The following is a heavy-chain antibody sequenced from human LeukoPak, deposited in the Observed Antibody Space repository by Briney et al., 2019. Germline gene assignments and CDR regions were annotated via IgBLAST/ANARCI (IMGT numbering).Heavy chain of an antibody. CDR3: AKMDFGSGSYYILNSPDY. D-gene: IGHD3-10*01. CDR2: ISGGGSST. Sequence: GGSLRLSCAASGFTFSSYAMSWDRQAPGGGLEWVSGISGGGSSTYYADSVKGRFTISRDNSKNTLYLQVNSLRADDTAVYYCAKMDFGSGSYYILNSPDYWGQGTLVTVSS. J-gene: IGHJ4*02. V-gene: IGHV3-23*01. CDR1: GFTFSSYA.